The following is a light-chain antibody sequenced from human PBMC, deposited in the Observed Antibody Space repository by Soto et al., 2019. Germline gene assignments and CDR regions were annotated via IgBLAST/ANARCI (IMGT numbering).Light chain of an antibody. CDR3: QQYGSSRT. Sequence: EIVLTQSPGTLSLSPGERATLSCRASQSVSSSYLAWYQQKPGQAPRLLIYGASSRATGIPDRFSGSGSGTVSTITISRLEPEDFAVYYCQQYGSSRTFGQGTKVEIK. J-gene: IGKJ1*01. CDR2: GAS. V-gene: IGKV3-20*01. CDR1: QSVSSSY.